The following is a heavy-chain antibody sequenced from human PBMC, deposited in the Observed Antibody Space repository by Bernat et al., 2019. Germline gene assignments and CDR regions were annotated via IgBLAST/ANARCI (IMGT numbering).Heavy chain of an antibody. CDR3: AREFMTLYWYLDL. CDR2: ISSSSSYI. Sequence: EVQLVESGGGLVKPGGSLRLSCAASGFTFSSYSMNWVRQAPGKGLEWVSSISSSSSYIYYADSVKGRFTISRDNAKNSLYLQMNSLRAEDTAVYYCAREFMTLYWYLDLWGRGTLVTVSS. CDR1: GFTFSSYS. J-gene: IGHJ2*01. V-gene: IGHV3-21*01. D-gene: IGHD2-21*02.